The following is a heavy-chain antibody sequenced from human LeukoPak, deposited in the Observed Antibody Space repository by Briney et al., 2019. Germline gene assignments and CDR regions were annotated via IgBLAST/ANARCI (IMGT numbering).Heavy chain of an antibody. V-gene: IGHV4-4*07. J-gene: IGHJ4*02. D-gene: IGHD6-6*01. CDR1: GGSISSYY. Sequence: SETLSLTCTVSGGSISSYYWSWIRQPAGKGLEWIGRIYTSGSTNYNPSLKSRVTISVDTSKNQFSLKLSSVTAADTAVYYCAREGIAARRRYFDYWGQGTLVTVSS. CDR3: AREGIAARRRYFDY. CDR2: IYTSGST.